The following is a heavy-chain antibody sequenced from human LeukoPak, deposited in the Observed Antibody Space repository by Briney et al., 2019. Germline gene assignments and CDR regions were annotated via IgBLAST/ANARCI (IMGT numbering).Heavy chain of an antibody. J-gene: IGHJ4*02. CDR3: AKEPLYYY. Sequence: GGSLRLSCAASRFTFSSYTMSWVRQAPGQGLEWVPAISGSGDTTYYADSVKGRFTISRDNSKNTLYLQMNSLRAEDTAVYYCAKEPLYYYWGQGTLVTVSS. V-gene: IGHV3-23*01. CDR2: ISGSGDTT. D-gene: IGHD2-21*01. CDR1: RFTFSSYT.